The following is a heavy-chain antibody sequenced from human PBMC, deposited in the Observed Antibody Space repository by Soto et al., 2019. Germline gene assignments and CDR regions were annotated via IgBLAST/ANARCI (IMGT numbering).Heavy chain of an antibody. CDR1: GGTFSSYT. D-gene: IGHD3-22*01. CDR2: IIPILGIA. Sequence: QVQLVQSGAEVKKPGSSVKVSCKASGGTFSSYTISWVRQAPGQGLEWMGRIIPILGIANYAQKVQGRVKITADEFPRTAYWELSSLRCRYTVVYYCSRESIRSCSGGYYCYFDYWGQVALVTVSS. J-gene: IGHJ4*02. CDR3: SRESIRSCSGGYYCYFDY. V-gene: IGHV1-69*08.